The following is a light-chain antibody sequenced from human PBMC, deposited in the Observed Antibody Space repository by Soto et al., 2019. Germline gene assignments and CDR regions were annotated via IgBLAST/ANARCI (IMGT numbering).Light chain of an antibody. V-gene: IGKV3-20*01. CDR2: GTY. CDR3: QQYNNWPPWT. CDR1: QSFSGNY. Sequence: EIVLTQSPGTLSLSPGERVTLSCRASQSFSGNYLTWYQHKPGQAPRLLIYGTYHRATGIPDRFSGSWSGTDFSLTISRLEPEDFAVYYCQQYNNWPPWTFGQGTKVDIK. J-gene: IGKJ1*01.